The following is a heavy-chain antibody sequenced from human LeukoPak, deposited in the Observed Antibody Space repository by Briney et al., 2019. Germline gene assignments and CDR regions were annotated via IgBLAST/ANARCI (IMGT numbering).Heavy chain of an antibody. CDR1: GFTFSSYA. J-gene: IGHJ6*02. Sequence: GGSLRLSCAASGFTFSSYAMHWVRQAPGKGLEWVAVISHDGSNKYYADSVKGRFTISRDNSKNTLYLQMNSLRAEDTAVYYCASSLPYYDFWSGYLEYYYGMDVWGQGTTVTVSS. CDR3: ASSLPYYDFWSGYLEYYYGMDV. V-gene: IGHV3-30-3*01. CDR2: ISHDGSNK. D-gene: IGHD3-3*01.